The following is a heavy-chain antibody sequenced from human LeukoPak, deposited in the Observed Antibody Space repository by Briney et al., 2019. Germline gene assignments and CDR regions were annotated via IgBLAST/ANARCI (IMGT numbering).Heavy chain of an antibody. Sequence: GESLKISCKGSGYRFSSYWIAWVRQMPEKGLEWMGIIYPGDSDTRYSPSFQGQVTISADKSISTAYLQWSSLKASDTAMYYCARRRHYSGYDFDYWGQGTLVTVSS. CDR2: IYPGDSDT. J-gene: IGHJ4*02. CDR3: ARRRHYSGYDFDY. D-gene: IGHD5-12*01. V-gene: IGHV5-51*01. CDR1: GYRFSSYW.